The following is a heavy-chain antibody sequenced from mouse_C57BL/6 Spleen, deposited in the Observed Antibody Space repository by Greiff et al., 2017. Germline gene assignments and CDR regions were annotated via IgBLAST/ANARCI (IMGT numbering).Heavy chain of an antibody. V-gene: IGHV1-54*01. D-gene: IGHD4-1*02. CDR2: INPGSGGT. CDR3: ASSTGTGWYFDV. J-gene: IGHJ1*03. CDR1: GYAFTNYL. Sequence: VMLVESGAELVRPGTSVKVSCKASGYAFTNYLIEWVKQRPGQGLEWIGVINPGSGGTNYNEKFKGKATLTADKSSSTAYMQLSSLTSEDSAVYFCASSTGTGWYFDVWGTGTTVTVSS.